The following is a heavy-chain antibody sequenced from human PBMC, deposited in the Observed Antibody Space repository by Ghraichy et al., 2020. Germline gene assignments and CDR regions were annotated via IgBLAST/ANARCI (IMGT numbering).Heavy chain of an antibody. V-gene: IGHV3-66*01. J-gene: IGHJ6*02. CDR3: AGGEYGRYYYRMDV. CDR1: GFTVSSNF. CDR2: IYSGGNT. Sequence: GGSLRLSCAASGFTVSSNFMSWVRQAPGKGLEWVSIIYSGGNTKYADSAKGRFTISRDNSKNILFLQMNSMRAEDTAVYYCAGGEYGRYYYRMDVWGRGTTVTVSS. D-gene: IGHD4-17*01.